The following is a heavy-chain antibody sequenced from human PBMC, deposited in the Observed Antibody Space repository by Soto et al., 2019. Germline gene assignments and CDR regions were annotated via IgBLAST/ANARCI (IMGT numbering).Heavy chain of an antibody. D-gene: IGHD6-19*01. Sequence: SVKVSCKASGFTFTSSAVQWVRQARGQRLEWIGWIVVGSGNTNYAQKFQERVTITRDMSTSTAYMELSSLRSEDTAVYYCAADRYSRGCFAYWGQGTLVTVSS. CDR3: AADRYSRGCFAY. V-gene: IGHV1-58*01. J-gene: IGHJ4*02. CDR2: IVVGSGNT. CDR1: GFTFTSSA.